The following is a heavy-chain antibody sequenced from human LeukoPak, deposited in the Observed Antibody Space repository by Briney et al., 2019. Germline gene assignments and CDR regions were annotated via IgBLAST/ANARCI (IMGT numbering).Heavy chain of an antibody. CDR1: DGSIREYY. V-gene: IGHV4-59*08. J-gene: IGHJ4*02. CDR2: IHSSGST. Sequence: PSETLSLTCTVSDGSIREYYWSWIRQPPGKGLEWIGYIHSSGSTVYNPSLESRVTFSIGAPRNHFYLNMTSVTAADTAVYYCARGAALVTHKYFDYWGPGTLVTVSS. CDR3: ARGAALVTHKYFDY. D-gene: IGHD5-18*01.